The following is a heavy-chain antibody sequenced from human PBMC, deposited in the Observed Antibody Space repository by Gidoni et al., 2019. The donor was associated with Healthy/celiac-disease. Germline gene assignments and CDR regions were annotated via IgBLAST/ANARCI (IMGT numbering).Heavy chain of an antibody. D-gene: IGHD1-26*01. J-gene: IGHJ4*02. CDR3: ARILFGSYYPYFDY. V-gene: IGHV2-26*01. Sequence: QGTLKESGPVLWKPSETSTLTCTVSGFSLANARMGVSWIRQLPGKALEWLAHICSNDEKSYSTSLKSRLTISKDTSKSQVVLTMTNMDPVDTATYYCARILFGSYYPYFDYWGQGTLVTVSS. CDR2: ICSNDEK. CDR1: GFSLANARMG.